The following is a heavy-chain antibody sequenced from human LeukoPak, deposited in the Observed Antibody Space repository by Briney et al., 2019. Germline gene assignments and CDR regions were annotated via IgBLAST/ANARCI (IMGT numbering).Heavy chain of an antibody. CDR2: IYYSGST. Sequence: KPSETLSLTCTVSGGSVSSGSYYWSWIRQPPGKGLGWIGYIYYSGSTNYNPSLKSRVTISVDTSKNQLSLKLSSVTAADTAVYYCARVKYSSGWPDYWGQGTLVTVSS. J-gene: IGHJ4*02. CDR3: ARVKYSSGWPDY. CDR1: GGSVSSGSYY. D-gene: IGHD6-19*01. V-gene: IGHV4-61*01.